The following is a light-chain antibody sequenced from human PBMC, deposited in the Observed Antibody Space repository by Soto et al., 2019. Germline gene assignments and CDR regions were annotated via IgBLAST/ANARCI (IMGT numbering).Light chain of an antibody. J-gene: IGLJ2*01. Sequence: QSALTQPASVSGSPGQSITISCTGTSSDVGGYNYVSWYQQHPGKAPKLMIYDVSNRPSGVSNRFSGSKSGNTASLTISGLQAEDEADYYCRSYTSSSTLDVVFGGGTKL. CDR2: DVS. V-gene: IGLV2-14*01. CDR3: RSYTSSSTLDVV. CDR1: SSDVGGYNY.